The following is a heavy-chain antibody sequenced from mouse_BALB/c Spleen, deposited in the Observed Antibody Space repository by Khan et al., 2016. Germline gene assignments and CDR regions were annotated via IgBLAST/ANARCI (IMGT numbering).Heavy chain of an antibody. J-gene: IGHJ2*01. CDR3: ARGGFGPFYFDH. V-gene: IGHV1S81*02. Sequence: QVQLKQSGAELVRPGVSVKLSCKASGYTFTNYWMHWIKQRPEQGLERIGEINPSNGGTNYNEKFKRKATLTVDKSSSTAYMQLSSLTSEDSAVYYCARGGFGPFYFDHWGQGTTLTVSS. CDR2: INPSNGGT. CDR1: GYTFTNYW.